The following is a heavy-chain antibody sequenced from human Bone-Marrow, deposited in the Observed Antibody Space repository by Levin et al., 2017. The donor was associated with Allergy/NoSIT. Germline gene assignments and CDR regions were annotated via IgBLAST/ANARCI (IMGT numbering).Heavy chain of an antibody. CDR3: AKDDGTAYYSFDY. Sequence: GGSLRLSCAASGFTFSTYAMNWVRQARGQGLEWVSSVSDSGSYTFYADSVKGRFTISRDNSKNTLYLQMNSLRAEDTALYYCAKDDGTAYYSFDYWGQGTLVTVSS. J-gene: IGHJ4*02. CDR2: VSDSGSYT. D-gene: IGHD2-21*02. V-gene: IGHV3-23*01. CDR1: GFTFSTYA.